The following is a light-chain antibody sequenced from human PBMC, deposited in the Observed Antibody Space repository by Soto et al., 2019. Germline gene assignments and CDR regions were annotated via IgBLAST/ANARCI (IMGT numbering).Light chain of an antibody. CDR3: QSYDSSLFYV. V-gene: IGLV1-40*01. J-gene: IGLJ1*01. CDR2: GNS. Sequence: QSVLTQPPSVSGAPGQRVTISCTGSSSNIGAGYDVHWYQQLPGTAPKLLIYGNSNRPSGVPDRFSGSKSGTSASLAITGLQAEDEADYYCQSYDSSLFYVFGIGTKLPS. CDR1: SSNIGAGYD.